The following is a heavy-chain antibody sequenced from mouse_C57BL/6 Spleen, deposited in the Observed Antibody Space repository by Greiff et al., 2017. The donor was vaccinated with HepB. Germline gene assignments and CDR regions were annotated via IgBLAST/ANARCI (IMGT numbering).Heavy chain of an antibody. D-gene: IGHD2-5*01. CDR3: ARSYYSKECCFAY. Sequence: VQLKQPGAELVRPGTSVKLSCKASGYTFTSYWMHWVKQRPGQGLEWIGVIDPSDSYTNYNQKFKGKATFTVDTSSNTAYMQHSSLTSEDSAVYYCARSYYSKECCFAYWGQGTLVTVSA. CDR1: GYTFTSYW. J-gene: IGHJ3*01. CDR2: IDPSDSYT. V-gene: IGHV1-59*01.